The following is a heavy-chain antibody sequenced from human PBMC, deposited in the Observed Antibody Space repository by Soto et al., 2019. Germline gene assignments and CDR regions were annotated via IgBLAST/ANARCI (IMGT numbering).Heavy chain of an antibody. CDR2: IYTSGST. Sequence: PSETLSLTCTASSDSISSYYWTWIRQPAGKGLEWIGRIYTSGSTNYNPSLKGRVTMSVDTSKNQVSLNLTSVTAADTAVYYCARENILLAASGKRDFDYWGQGTLVTVSS. D-gene: IGHD6-13*01. CDR3: ARENILLAASGKRDFDY. CDR1: SDSISSYY. V-gene: IGHV4-4*07. J-gene: IGHJ4*02.